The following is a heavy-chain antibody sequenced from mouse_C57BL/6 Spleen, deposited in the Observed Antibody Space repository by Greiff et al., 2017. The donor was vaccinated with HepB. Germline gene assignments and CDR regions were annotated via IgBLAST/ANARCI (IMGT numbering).Heavy chain of an antibody. CDR3: ARDHYYYGSSYAMDY. D-gene: IGHD1-1*01. J-gene: IGHJ4*01. V-gene: IGHV5-16*01. Sequence: EVQVVESEGGLVQPGSSMKLSCTASGFTFSDYYMAWVRQVPEKGLEWVANINYDGSSTYYLDSLKSRFIISRDNAKNILYLQMSSLKSEDTATYYCARDHYYYGSSYAMDYWGQGTSVTVSS. CDR1: GFTFSDYY. CDR2: INYDGSST.